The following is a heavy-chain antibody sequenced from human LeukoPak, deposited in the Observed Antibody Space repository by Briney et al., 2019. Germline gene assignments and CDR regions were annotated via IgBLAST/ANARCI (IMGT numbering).Heavy chain of an antibody. D-gene: IGHD4-17*01. V-gene: IGHV4-34*01. CDR1: GGSFSGYY. Sequence: PSETLSLTCAVYGGSFSGYYWSWIRQPPGKGLEWIGEINHSGSTNYNPSLKSRVTISVDTSKNHFSLKLSSVTSADTAVYYCARTVAPPDWYFDLWGRGTLVTVSS. CDR2: INHSGST. J-gene: IGHJ2*01. CDR3: ARTVAPPDWYFDL.